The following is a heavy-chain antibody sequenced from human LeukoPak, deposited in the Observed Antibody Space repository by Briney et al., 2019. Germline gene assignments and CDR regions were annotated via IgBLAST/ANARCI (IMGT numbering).Heavy chain of an antibody. CDR2: ISSSSSYI. J-gene: IGHJ4*02. CDR3: ARDGYYDSSGYSPDY. V-gene: IGHV3-21*01. D-gene: IGHD3-22*01. CDR1: GFTISGYS. Sequence: GGSLRLSCAASGFTISGYSMNWVRQAPGKGLEWVSSISSSSSYIYYADSVKGRFTISRDNAKNSLYLQMNSLRAEDTAVYYCARDGYYDSSGYSPDYWGQGTLVTVSS.